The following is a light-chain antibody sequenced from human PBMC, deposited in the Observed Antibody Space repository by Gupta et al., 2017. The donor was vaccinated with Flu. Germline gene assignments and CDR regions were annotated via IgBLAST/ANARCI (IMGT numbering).Light chain of an antibody. CDR1: QGSSSS. J-gene: IGKJ2*01. CDR2: AAS. CDR3: QQDSTCPRT. V-gene: IGKV1-9*01. Sequence: PTFLSAAVRDSVTIACRASQGSSSSLAWYQQKPGKAPKLLIYAASTLHSGVPARFSGSGSGTEFTLKISSLQAEDVATYYCQQDSTCPRTFGQGTKVEIK.